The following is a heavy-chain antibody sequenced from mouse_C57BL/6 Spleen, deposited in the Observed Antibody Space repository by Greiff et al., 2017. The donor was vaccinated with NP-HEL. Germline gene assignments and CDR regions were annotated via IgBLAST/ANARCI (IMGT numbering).Heavy chain of an antibody. CDR1: GFSLTSYG. D-gene: IGHD2-3*01. Sequence: VKLMESGPGLVQPSQSLSITCTVSGFSLTSYGVHWVRQSPGKGLEWLGVIWRGGSTDYNAAFMSRLSITKDNSKSQVFFKMNSLQADDTAIYYCAKGGDDGYPYDYWGQGTTLTVSS. V-gene: IGHV2-5*01. J-gene: IGHJ2*01. CDR3: AKGGDDGYPYDY. CDR2: IWRGGST.